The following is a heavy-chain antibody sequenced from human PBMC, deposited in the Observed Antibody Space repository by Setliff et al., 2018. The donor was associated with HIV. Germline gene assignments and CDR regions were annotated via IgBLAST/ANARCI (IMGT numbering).Heavy chain of an antibody. D-gene: IGHD2-8*01. CDR2: LYSGGTI. Sequence: GGSLRLSCAASGFTVTSHYMTWVRQAPGKGLEWVSILYSGGTIHYADSVKGRFTISRDVSKNSLFLQMNSLRVDDTAVYYCAALSVRTNPVYGVISTRFDPWGQGSLVTVSS. J-gene: IGHJ5*02. CDR1: GFTVTSHY. CDR3: AALSVRTNPVYGVISTRFDP. V-gene: IGHV3-53*01.